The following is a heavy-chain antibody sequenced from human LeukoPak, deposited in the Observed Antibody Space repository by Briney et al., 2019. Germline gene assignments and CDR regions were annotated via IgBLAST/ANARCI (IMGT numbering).Heavy chain of an antibody. CDR1: GFTFSGYW. CDR3: ARLNRDWFDP. V-gene: IGHV4-38-2*01. CDR2: IYYSGST. J-gene: IGHJ5*02. Sequence: GSLRLSCAASGFTFSGYWMNWVRQAPGKGLEWIGSIYYSGSTYYNPSLKSRVTISVDTSKNQFSLKLSSVTAADTAVYYCARLNRDWFDPWGQGTLVTVSS.